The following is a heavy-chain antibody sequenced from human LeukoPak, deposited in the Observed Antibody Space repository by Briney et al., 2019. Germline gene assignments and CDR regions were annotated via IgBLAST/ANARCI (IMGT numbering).Heavy chain of an antibody. CDR1: GFTFNRFW. V-gene: IGHV3-74*01. Sequence: PGGSLRLSCAASGFTFNRFWMHWVRQAPGKGLVWVSRIISDGSSTNYADSVKGRFTISRDNAKKTLYLQMNSLRAEDTALYYCAREDVDITVATSGAFDIWGQGTMVTVSS. D-gene: IGHD6-19*01. CDR3: AREDVDITVATSGAFDI. CDR2: IISDGSST. J-gene: IGHJ3*02.